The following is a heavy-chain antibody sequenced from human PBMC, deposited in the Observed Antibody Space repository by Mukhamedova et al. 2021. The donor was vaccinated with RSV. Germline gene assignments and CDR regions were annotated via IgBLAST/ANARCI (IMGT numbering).Heavy chain of an antibody. Sequence: DGSERNYGDSVKGRFTISRDNVKNSLYLQMNSLRAEDTAVYYCASVRLSWGQGTLVTVSS. J-gene: IGHJ4*02. V-gene: IGHV3-7*01. CDR2: DGSER. CDR3: ASVRLS.